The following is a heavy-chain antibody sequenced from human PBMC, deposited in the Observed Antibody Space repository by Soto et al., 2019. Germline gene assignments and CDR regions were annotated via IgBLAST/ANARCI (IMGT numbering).Heavy chain of an antibody. CDR1: GYSFTSYW. J-gene: IGHJ6*02. V-gene: IGHV5-51*01. Sequence: GESLKISCRGSGYSFTSYWIGWVRQMPGKGLEWMGIIYPGDSDTRYSPSFQGQVTISADKSISTAYLQWSSLKASDTAMYYCARAYCISTSCLYYYYGMDVWGQGTTVTVS. D-gene: IGHD2-2*01. CDR2: IYPGDSDT. CDR3: ARAYCISTSCLYYYYGMDV.